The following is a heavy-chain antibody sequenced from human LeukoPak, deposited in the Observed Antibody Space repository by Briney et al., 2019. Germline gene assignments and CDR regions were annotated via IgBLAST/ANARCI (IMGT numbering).Heavy chain of an antibody. CDR3: ARDVLVIPAAISAFDI. V-gene: IGHV1-18*01. D-gene: IGHD2-2*01. CDR1: GYTFTSYG. CDR2: ISAYNGNT. Sequence: ASVKVSCKASGYTFTSYGISWVRQAPGQGLEWMGWISAYNGNTNYAQKLQGRVTMTTDTSTSTAYMELSSLRSDDTALYYCARDVLVIPAAISAFDIWGQGTMVTVSS. J-gene: IGHJ3*02.